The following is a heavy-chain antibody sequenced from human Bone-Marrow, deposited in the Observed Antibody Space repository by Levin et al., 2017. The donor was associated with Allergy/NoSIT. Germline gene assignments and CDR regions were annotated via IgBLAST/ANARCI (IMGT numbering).Heavy chain of an antibody. CDR1: GFTFSSYG. CDR2: IWYDGSNK. V-gene: IGHV3-33*01. J-gene: IGHJ4*02. CDR3: ARDSYGYCSGGSCFPGGYFDY. D-gene: IGHD2-15*01. Sequence: GGSLRLSCAASGFTFSSYGMHWVRQAPGKGLEWVAVIWYDGSNKYYADSVKGRFTISRDNSKNTLYLQMNSLRAEDTAVYYCARDSYGYCSGGSCFPGGYFDYWGQGTLVTVSS.